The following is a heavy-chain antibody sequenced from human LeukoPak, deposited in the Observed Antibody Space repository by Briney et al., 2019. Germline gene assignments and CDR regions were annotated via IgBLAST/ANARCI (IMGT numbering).Heavy chain of an antibody. J-gene: IGHJ5*02. CDR1: GGTFSSYA. D-gene: IGHD2-2*02. CDR3: ARTEYCSSTSCYKVDP. CDR2: IIPIIGTA. Sequence: SVKVSCKASGGTFSSYAISWVRQAPGQGLEWMGGIIPIIGTANYAQKFQGRVTITADKSTSTAYMELSSLRSEDTAVYYCARTEYCSSTSCYKVDPWGQGTLVTVSS. V-gene: IGHV1-69*06.